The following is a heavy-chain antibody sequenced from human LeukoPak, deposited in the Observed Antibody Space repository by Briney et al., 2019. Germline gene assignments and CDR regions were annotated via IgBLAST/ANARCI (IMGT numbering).Heavy chain of an antibody. V-gene: IGHV4-34*01. CDR3: ASPYDSSGYYQNHDAFDI. J-gene: IGHJ3*02. Sequence: SETLSLTCAVYGGSFSGYYWSWIRQPPGKGLEWIGEINHSGSTNYNPSLKSRVTISVDTSKNQLSLKLSSVTAADTAVYYCASPYDSSGYYQNHDAFDIWGQGTMVTVSS. CDR1: GGSFSGYY. CDR2: INHSGST. D-gene: IGHD3-22*01.